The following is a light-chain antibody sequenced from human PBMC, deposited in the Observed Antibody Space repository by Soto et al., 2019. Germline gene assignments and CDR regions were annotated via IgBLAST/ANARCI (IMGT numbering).Light chain of an antibody. CDR2: EGN. J-gene: IGLJ2*01. CDR1: SNDVGSYNL. V-gene: IGLV2-23*01. CDR3: CSFAGTSSVI. Sequence: QSVLTQPASVSGSPGQSITISCTGTSNDVGSYNLVSWYQHHPGKVPKLMIYEGNKRPSGVSNRFSGSRSDNTASLTISGLQAEDEAYYYCCSFAGTSSVIIGGGTKVTVL.